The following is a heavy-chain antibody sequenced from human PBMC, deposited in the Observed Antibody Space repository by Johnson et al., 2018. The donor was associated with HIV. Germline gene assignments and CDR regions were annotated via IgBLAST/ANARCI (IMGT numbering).Heavy chain of an antibody. CDR2: ISGSGSII. D-gene: IGHD3-16*01. V-gene: IGHV3-11*04. CDR3: ARSRHGGIQPSDAFAG. J-gene: IGHJ3*01. Sequence: QEQLVESGGGLVKPGGSLKLSCAVSGFTFSDHYMSWIRQTPGKGLQWVSYISGSGSIIYSTDSVQGRFNISRDNVKNSLYLQMDSLRPEDTAVYYCARSRHGGIQPSDAFAGWGQGTMVTVSS. CDR1: GFTFSDHY.